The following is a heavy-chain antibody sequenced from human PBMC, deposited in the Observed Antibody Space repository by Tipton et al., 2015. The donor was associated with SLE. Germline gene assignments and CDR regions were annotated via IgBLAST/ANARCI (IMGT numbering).Heavy chain of an antibody. Sequence: SLRLSCAASGFTFSSYGMHWVRQAPGKGLEWVAVISYDGSNKYYADSVKGRFTISRDNSKNTVYLQMNSLRAEDTAVYYCAKDLYDFWSGYYLRAYYYGMDVWGQGTTVTASS. D-gene: IGHD3-3*01. CDR2: ISYDGSNK. CDR3: AKDLYDFWSGYYLRAYYYGMDV. J-gene: IGHJ6*02. CDR1: GFTFSSYG. V-gene: IGHV3-30*18.